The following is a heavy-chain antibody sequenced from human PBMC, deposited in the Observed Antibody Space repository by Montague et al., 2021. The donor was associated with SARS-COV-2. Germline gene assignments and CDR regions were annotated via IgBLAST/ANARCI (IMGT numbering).Heavy chain of an antibody. D-gene: IGHD3-9*01. V-gene: IGHV2-70*01. CDR2: IDWDDDK. J-gene: IGHJ4*02. Sequence: VKPTQTLTLTCTFSGFSLSTSGMCVSWIRQPPGKALEGLALIDWDDDKYYSTSLKTRLTISKDTSKNQVVLTMTNMDPVDTATYYCARIRDYGILTGCYSGLDYWGQGTLVTVSS. CDR3: ARIRDYGILTGCYSGLDY. CDR1: GFSLSTSGMC.